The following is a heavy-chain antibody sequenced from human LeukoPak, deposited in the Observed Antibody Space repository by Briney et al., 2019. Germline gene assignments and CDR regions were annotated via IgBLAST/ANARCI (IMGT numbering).Heavy chain of an antibody. D-gene: IGHD2-21*02. CDR3: ARDYCGGDSYSSSDAFDI. Sequence: GALVKVAGKASGYTFTSYGISWVRQAPGQGLEWMGWISAYNGYTNYAQKLQGRVTMTTDTSTSTAYMELRSLTSDDTAVYCCARDYCGGDSYSSSDAFDIWGQGTMVTVSS. CDR2: ISAYNGYT. J-gene: IGHJ3*02. V-gene: IGHV1-18*01. CDR1: GYTFTSYG.